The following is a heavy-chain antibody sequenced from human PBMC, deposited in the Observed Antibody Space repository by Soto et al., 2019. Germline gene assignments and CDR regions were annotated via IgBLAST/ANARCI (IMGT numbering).Heavy chain of an antibody. CDR3: ARDSAGDYDFWSGYPSYYYYYGMDV. Sequence: SVKVSCKASGGTFSSYAISWVRQAPGQGLEWMGGIIPIFGTANYAQKFQGRVTITADESTSTAYMELSSLRSEDTAVYYCARDSAGDYDFWSGYPSYYYYYGMDVWGQGTTVTVSS. CDR1: GGTFSSYA. D-gene: IGHD3-3*01. V-gene: IGHV1-69*13. CDR2: IIPIFGTA. J-gene: IGHJ6*02.